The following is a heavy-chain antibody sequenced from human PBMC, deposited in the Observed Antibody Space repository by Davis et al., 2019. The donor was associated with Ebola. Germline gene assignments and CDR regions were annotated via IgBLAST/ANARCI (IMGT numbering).Heavy chain of an antibody. CDR3: ARRQRYCGGGSCNNWFDP. J-gene: IGHJ5*02. Sequence: MPSETLSLTCAVDGGSFSGYYWSWILQPPGKGLEWIGEINHSGSTNYNPSLKSRVTISVDTSKNQFSLKLSSVTAADTAIYFCARRQRYCGGGSCNNWFDPWDQGTLVTVSS. V-gene: IGHV4-34*01. D-gene: IGHD2-15*01. CDR2: INHSGST. CDR1: GGSFSGYY.